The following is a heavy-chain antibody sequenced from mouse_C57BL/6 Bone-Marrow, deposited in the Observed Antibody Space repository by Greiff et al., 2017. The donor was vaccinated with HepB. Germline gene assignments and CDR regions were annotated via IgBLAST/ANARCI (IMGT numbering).Heavy chain of an antibody. J-gene: IGHJ4*01. CDR3: ARPPLLLRSLYYYAMDY. D-gene: IGHD1-1*01. V-gene: IGHV1-81*01. Sequence: VKLVESGAELARPGASVKLSCKASGYTFTSYGISWVKQRTGQGLEWIGEIYPRRGNTYYNEKFKGKATLTADKSSSTAYMELRSLTSDDSAVYFCARPPLLLRSLYYYAMDYWGQGTAVTVSS. CDR1: GYTFTSYG. CDR2: IYPRRGNT.